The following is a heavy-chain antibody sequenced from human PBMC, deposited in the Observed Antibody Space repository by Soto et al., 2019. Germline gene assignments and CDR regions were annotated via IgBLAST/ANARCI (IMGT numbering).Heavy chain of an antibody. CDR3: ARGRRRREWLYYYYYGMDV. J-gene: IGHJ6*02. CDR2: MNPNSGNT. Sequence: ASVKVSCKASGYTFTSYDINWVRQATGQGLEWMGWMNPNSGNTGYAQKFQGRVTMTRNTSISTAYMELSSLRSEDTAVYYCARGRRRREWLYYYYYGMDVWGQGTTVTVSS. V-gene: IGHV1-8*01. CDR1: GYTFTSYD. D-gene: IGHD3-3*01.